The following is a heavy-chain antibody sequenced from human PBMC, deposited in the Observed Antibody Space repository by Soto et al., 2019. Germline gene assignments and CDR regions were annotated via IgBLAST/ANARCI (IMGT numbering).Heavy chain of an antibody. Sequence: ASVKVSCKVSGYTLTELSMHWVRQAPGKGLEWMGGFDPEDGETIYAQKFQGRVTMTEDTSTDTAYMELSSLRSEDTAVYYCATRGIRVVGATGYYYYYYGMDVWGQGTTVTVSS. CDR2: FDPEDGET. CDR1: GYTLTELS. D-gene: IGHD1-26*01. V-gene: IGHV1-24*01. CDR3: ATRGIRVVGATGYYYYYYGMDV. J-gene: IGHJ6*02.